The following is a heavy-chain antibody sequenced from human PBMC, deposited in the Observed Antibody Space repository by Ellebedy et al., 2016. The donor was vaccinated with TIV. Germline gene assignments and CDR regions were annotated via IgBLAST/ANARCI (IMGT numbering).Heavy chain of an antibody. D-gene: IGHD4-17*01. CDR1: GFTFSHYA. Sequence: GESLKISCAASGFTFSHYAMHWVRQAPGKGLEWMALIQFDGTNAHHADSVKGRFTISRDDSKNTLYLQMNSLGVEDTAVYYCATDGSYGDYLSPAHASVMWGQGTLVSVSS. J-gene: IGHJ3*02. V-gene: IGHV3-30*02. CDR2: IQFDGTNA. CDR3: ATDGSYGDYLSPAHASVM.